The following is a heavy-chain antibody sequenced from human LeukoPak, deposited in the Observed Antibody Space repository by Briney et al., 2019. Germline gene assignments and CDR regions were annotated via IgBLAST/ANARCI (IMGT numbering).Heavy chain of an antibody. CDR2: INWNGGST. CDR3: AREKRYCSGGSCQRDAFDI. Sequence: GGSLRLSCAASGFIFDDYGMSWVRQAPGKGLEWVSGINWNGGSTGYADSVKGRFTISRDSAKNSLYMQMNSLRAEDTALYHCAREKRYCSGGSCQRDAFDIWGQGTMVTVSS. V-gene: IGHV3-20*01. D-gene: IGHD2-15*01. CDR1: GFIFDDYG. J-gene: IGHJ3*02.